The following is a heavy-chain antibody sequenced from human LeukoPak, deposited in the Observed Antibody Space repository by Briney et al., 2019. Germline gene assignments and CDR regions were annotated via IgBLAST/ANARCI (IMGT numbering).Heavy chain of an antibody. J-gene: IGHJ4*02. CDR3: AKARRDGYNFVDY. V-gene: IGHV3-23*01. CDR2: ISSNGDST. Sequence: GGSLRLSCAASGFTFSIYAMSWVRQAPGKGLEWVSTISSNGDSTYYADSVKGRFTISRDNSKNTLYLQINSLRAEDTAVYYCAKARRDGYNFVDYWGQGTLVTVSS. D-gene: IGHD5-24*01. CDR1: GFTFSIYA.